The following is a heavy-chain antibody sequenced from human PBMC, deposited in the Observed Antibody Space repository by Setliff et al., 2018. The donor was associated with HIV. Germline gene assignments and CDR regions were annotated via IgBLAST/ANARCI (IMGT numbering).Heavy chain of an antibody. CDR3: ARDREYMDV. CDR1: GYTFTSYG. CDR2: ISAYNGNT. J-gene: IGHJ6*03. V-gene: IGHV1-18*01. Sequence: ASVKVSCKASGYTFTSYGISWVRQAPGQGLEWMGWISAYNGNTKSAQNLQGRVTMTTDTSTSTAHMELRSLRSDDTAVYYCARDREYMDVWGKGTTVTVSS.